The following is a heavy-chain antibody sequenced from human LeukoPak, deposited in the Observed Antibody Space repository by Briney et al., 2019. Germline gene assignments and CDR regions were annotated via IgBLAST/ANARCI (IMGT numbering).Heavy chain of an antibody. D-gene: IGHD6-13*01. V-gene: IGHV4-39*07. CDR1: GGSISSSSYY. J-gene: IGHJ4*02. CDR3: ARGLKGAAADY. CDR2: IYYSGST. Sequence: SETLSLTCTVSGGSISSSSYYWGWIRQPPGKGLEWIGTIYYSGSTYYNPSLKSRVTISVDTSKNQFSLKLSSVTAADTAVYYCARGLKGAAADYWGQGTLVTVSS.